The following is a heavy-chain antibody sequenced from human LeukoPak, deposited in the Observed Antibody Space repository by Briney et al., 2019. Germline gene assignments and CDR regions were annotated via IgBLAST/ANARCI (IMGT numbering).Heavy chain of an antibody. CDR2: IYTSGST. Sequence: SETLSLTCTVSGGSISSGSYYWSWIRQPAGKGLEWIGRIYTSGSTNYNPSLKSRVTISVDTSKNQFSLKLSSVTAADTAVYYCAREVATLADAFDIWGQGTMVTVSS. CDR1: GGSISSGSYY. D-gene: IGHD5-12*01. J-gene: IGHJ3*02. CDR3: AREVATLADAFDI. V-gene: IGHV4-61*02.